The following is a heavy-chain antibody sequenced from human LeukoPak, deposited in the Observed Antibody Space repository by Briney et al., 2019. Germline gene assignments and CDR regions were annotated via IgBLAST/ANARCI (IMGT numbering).Heavy chain of an antibody. CDR2: IHPYSDDT. V-gene: IGHV1-2*02. D-gene: IGHD3-10*01. Sequence: ASVKVSCKASGYTFNSYYIHWVRQAPGQGPEWLGWIHPYSDDTKYAQTFQGRVTMTRDTSMNTAYMEVTRLRFDDTAVYFCAREGDLTRGVSFDHWGQGTLVTVSS. CDR3: AREGDLTRGVSFDH. J-gene: IGHJ4*02. CDR1: GYTFNSYY.